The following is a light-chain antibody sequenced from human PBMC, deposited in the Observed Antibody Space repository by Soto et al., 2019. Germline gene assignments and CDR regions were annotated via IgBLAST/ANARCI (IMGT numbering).Light chain of an antibody. CDR2: NTN. Sequence: QAVVTQEPSFSVSPGGTVTLTCGLSSDSVSASHSPSWYQQTPGQAPRTLIYNTNTRSSGVPDRFSGSILGNRAALTITGAQADDESDYYCVLYMRSGISVFGGGTKVTAL. CDR3: VLYMRSGISV. CDR1: SDSVSASHS. V-gene: IGLV8-61*01. J-gene: IGLJ2*01.